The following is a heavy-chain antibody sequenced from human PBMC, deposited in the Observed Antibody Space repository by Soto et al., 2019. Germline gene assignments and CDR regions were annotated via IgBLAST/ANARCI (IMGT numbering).Heavy chain of an antibody. V-gene: IGHV1-3*01. D-gene: IGHD3-10*01. Sequence: GASVKVSCKASGYTLTSYTMHWVLQAPGQRLVRMGWINAGSGNTKYSQKFMCRVTITRDTSASTAYMELSSLRSEDTAVYYCARWRVGYGSDYGMDIWGQGTTVTVSS. CDR2: INAGSGNT. CDR3: ARWRVGYGSDYGMDI. CDR1: GYTLTSYT. J-gene: IGHJ6*02.